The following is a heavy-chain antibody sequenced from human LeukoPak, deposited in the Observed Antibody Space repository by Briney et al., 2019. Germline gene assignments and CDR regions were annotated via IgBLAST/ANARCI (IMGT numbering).Heavy chain of an antibody. CDR1: GFTFSNAW. Sequence: PGGSLRLSCAASGFTFSNAWMSWVRQAPGKGLEWVSAISGSGGSTYYADSVKGRFTISRDNSKNTLYLQMNSLRAEDTAVYYCAKDSGITMVRGVIITTEGMDYWGQGTLVTVSS. V-gene: IGHV3-23*01. CDR3: AKDSGITMVRGVIITTEGMDY. CDR2: ISGSGGST. J-gene: IGHJ4*02. D-gene: IGHD3-10*01.